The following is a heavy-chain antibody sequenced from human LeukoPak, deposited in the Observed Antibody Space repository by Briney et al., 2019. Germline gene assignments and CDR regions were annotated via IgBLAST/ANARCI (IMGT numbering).Heavy chain of an antibody. D-gene: IGHD3-10*01. CDR1: SGSIRSYY. CDR3: ARDGVYYGLV. J-gene: IGHJ3*01. CDR2: IYYNGST. V-gene: IGHV4-59*01. Sequence: SETLSLTCTVSSGSIRSYYWTWIRQPPGQELEWIGYIYYNGSTNYNPSLKSRVTISVDTSKNQFSLKLTSVTAADTAVYYCARDGVYYGLVWGQGTMVTVSS.